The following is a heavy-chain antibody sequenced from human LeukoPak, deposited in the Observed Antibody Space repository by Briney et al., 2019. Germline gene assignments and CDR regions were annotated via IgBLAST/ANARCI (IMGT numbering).Heavy chain of an antibody. D-gene: IGHD3-10*01. CDR1: GGSISSYY. CDR3: ARLRFTDYHYYGMDV. CDR2: IYYSGST. Sequence: SEALSLTCTVSGGSISSYYWSWIRQPPGKGLEWIGYIYYSGSTNYNPSLKSRVTISVDTSKNQFSLKLSSVTAADTAVYYCARLRFTDYHYYGMDVWGQGTTVTVSS. V-gene: IGHV4-59*08. J-gene: IGHJ6*02.